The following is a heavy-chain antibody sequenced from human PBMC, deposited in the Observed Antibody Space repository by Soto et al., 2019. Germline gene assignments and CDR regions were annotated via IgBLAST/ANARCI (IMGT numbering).Heavy chain of an antibody. D-gene: IGHD2-21*02. CDR1: GGSISSGGYY. CDR2: IYYSGST. V-gene: IGHV4-31*03. Sequence: PSETLSLTCTVSGGSISSGGYYWSWIRQHPGKGLEWIGYIYYSGSTYYNPSLKSRVTISVDTSKNQFSLKLSSVTAADTAVYYCARDLPLYCGGDCYPHFWGQGTLVTVSS. CDR3: ARDLPLYCGGDCYPHF. J-gene: IGHJ4*02.